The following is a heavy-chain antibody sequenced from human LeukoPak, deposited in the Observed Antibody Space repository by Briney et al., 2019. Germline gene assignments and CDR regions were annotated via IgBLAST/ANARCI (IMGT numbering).Heavy chain of an antibody. CDR3: AEIFAATGPWAFDI. CDR2: VSGSGDST. D-gene: IGHD6-13*01. V-gene: IGHV3-23*01. Sequence: PGASLRLSCAASGFTFSSYAMTWVRQAPGKGLEWVSAVSGSGDSTYYADSVKGRFTISRDNSKSTLYLQMNSLRAEDTAVYYCAEIFAATGPWAFDIWGQGTMVTVSS. CDR1: GFTFSSYA. J-gene: IGHJ3*02.